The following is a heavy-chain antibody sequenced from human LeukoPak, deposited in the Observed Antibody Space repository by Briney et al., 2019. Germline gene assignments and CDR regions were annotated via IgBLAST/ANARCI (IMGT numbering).Heavy chain of an antibody. CDR1: GFTFTSYA. CDR2: ISGSGGST. Sequence: GGSLRLSCAASGFTFTSYAMSSVRQAPGKGLEWVSSISGSGGSTYYADSVKGRFTISRDNSKNTLYLQMNSLRAEDTAVYYCAKDLPNPGTSRHFQYWGQGTLVTVSS. CDR3: AKDLPNPGTSRHFQY. J-gene: IGHJ1*01. V-gene: IGHV3-23*01. D-gene: IGHD2-8*01.